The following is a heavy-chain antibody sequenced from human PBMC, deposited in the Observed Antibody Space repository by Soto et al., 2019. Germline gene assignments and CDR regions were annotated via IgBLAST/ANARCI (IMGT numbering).Heavy chain of an antibody. CDR3: VRDRGSYAVEY. J-gene: IGHJ4*02. V-gene: IGHV1-18*01. D-gene: IGHD1-26*01. CDR1: GYTFTSYG. Sequence: QVQLVQSGAEVKKPGASVKVSCKASGYTFTSYGIIWVRQAPGQGLDWMGWISAYNGNTHYAQKLQGRGTMTTDTSTSTAYVELRSLRPADTAVYYCVRDRGSYAVEYWGQGTLVSVAS. CDR2: ISAYNGNT.